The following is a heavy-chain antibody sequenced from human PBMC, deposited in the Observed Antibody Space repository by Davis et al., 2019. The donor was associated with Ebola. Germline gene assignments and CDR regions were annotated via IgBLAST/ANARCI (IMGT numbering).Heavy chain of an antibody. CDR3: ARESCSGGSCYSTFDY. D-gene: IGHD2-15*01. CDR1: GGTFSIFG. CDR2: IIPTYATS. J-gene: IGHJ4*02. V-gene: IGHV1-69*13. Sequence: AASVKVSCKASGGTFSIFGINWVRQAPGQGLEWIGVIIPTYATSYYAQKFQDRVTITADESTNTVYMELSSLRSEDTAVYYCARESCSGGSCYSTFDYWGQGTLVTVSS.